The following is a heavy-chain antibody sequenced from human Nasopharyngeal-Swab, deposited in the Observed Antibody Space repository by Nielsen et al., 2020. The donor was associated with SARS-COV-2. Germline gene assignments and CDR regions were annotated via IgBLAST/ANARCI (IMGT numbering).Heavy chain of an antibody. V-gene: IGHV4-31*03. D-gene: IGHD4-17*01. J-gene: IGHJ4*02. CDR2: IYYSGST. CDR1: GGSISSGGYY. Sequence: LRLSCTVSGGSISSGGYYWSWIRQHPGKGLEWIGYIYYSGSTYYNPSLKSRVTISVDTSKNQFSLKLSSVTAADTAVYYCARRMGYEPEETTVTSDYWGQGTLVTVSS. CDR3: ARRMGYEPEETTVTSDY.